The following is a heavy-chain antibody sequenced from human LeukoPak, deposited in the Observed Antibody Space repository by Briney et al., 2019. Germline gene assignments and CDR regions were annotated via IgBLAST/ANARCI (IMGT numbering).Heavy chain of an antibody. CDR3: AKDERRTYDSSGYPDS. J-gene: IGHJ4*02. CDR2: ISGSGRST. CDR1: GFPFSSFA. D-gene: IGHD3-22*01. V-gene: IGHV3-23*01. Sequence: GGSLRLSVAAPGFPFSSFALIGFGQAPGKGLDGVSSISGSGRSTYFADSVRGRFTISRDNSKNTLFLQMKGLRAEDTAVYYCAKDERRTYDSSGYPDSWGQGTLVTVSS.